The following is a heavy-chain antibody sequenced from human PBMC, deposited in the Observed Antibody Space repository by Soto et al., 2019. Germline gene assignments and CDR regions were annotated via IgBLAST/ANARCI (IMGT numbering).Heavy chain of an antibody. CDR3: ARQATNYYDSSGYIDL. CDR1: GYSFTSYW. V-gene: IGHV5-51*01. CDR2: IYPGDSDT. Sequence: GESLKISCKGSGYSFTSYWIGWVRQMPGKGLEWMGIIYPGDSDTRYSPSFQGQVTISADKSISTAYLQWSSLKASDTAMYYCARQATNYYDSSGYIDLWGQGTLVTVSS. J-gene: IGHJ5*02. D-gene: IGHD3-22*01.